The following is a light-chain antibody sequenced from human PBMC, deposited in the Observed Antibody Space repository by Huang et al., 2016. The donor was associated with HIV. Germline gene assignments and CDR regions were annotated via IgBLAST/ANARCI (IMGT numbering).Light chain of an antibody. Sequence: DIQMTQSPSSLSSSLGDRVTITCQASQDISTYLNWYQQKPGKAPKLLIYDASNLETGVPSMFSGSGSGTDFTFTISSLQPEDIATYYCQQYDNRITFGGGTKVEIK. V-gene: IGKV1-33*01. CDR1: QDISTY. CDR3: QQYDNRIT. J-gene: IGKJ4*01. CDR2: DAS.